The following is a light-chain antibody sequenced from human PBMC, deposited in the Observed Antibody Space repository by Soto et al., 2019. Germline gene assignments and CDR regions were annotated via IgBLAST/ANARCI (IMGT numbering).Light chain of an antibody. CDR3: QQYYGAWWT. Sequence: IVMTQSPDSLAVSLGERATINCKASQSVLYSSDNKNYLAWYQQKPGQPPKLLFYWASTRESGVPDRFSGSGSGTDFTLTISSLQAEDVAVYYCQQYYGAWWTFGQGTKVEIK. CDR2: WAS. V-gene: IGKV4-1*01. J-gene: IGKJ1*01. CDR1: QSVLYSSDNKNY.